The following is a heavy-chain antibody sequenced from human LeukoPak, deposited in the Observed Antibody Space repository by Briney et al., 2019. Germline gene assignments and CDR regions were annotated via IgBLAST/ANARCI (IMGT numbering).Heavy chain of an antibody. CDR2: IYSSGST. Sequence: SETLSLTCTVSGGSISSETYYWTWVRQPAGKGLEWIGRIYSSGSTSYNPSLKSRVTISVDTSKNQFSLELNSVTASDTAVYYCARGGRGFDPWGQGALVTVSS. V-gene: IGHV4-61*02. J-gene: IGHJ5*02. CDR3: ARGGRGFDP. CDR1: GGSISSETYY.